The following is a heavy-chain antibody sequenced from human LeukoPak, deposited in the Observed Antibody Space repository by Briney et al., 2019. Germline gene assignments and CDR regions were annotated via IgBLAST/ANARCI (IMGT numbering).Heavy chain of an antibody. CDR3: AREIPRGYNYFDY. CDR1: GFTFSTYW. Sequence: PGGSLRLSCAASGFTFSTYWMSWVRQAPGKGLEWVANINEDGSQKDYVDSVRGRFTISRDNAKKSLYLQMNSLRAEDTAVYYCAREIPRGYNYFDYWGQGTLVTVSS. J-gene: IGHJ4*02. D-gene: IGHD5-18*01. CDR2: INEDGSQK. V-gene: IGHV3-7*01.